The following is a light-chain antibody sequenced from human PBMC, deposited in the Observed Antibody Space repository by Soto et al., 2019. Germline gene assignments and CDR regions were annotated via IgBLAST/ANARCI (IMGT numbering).Light chain of an antibody. CDR1: SSNIGSNT. CDR3: AAWDDSLNGPL. J-gene: IGLJ3*02. Sequence: QSVLTQPPSASGTPGPRVTIPCSGSSSNIGSNTVNWYQQLPGTTPTLFIYSNNQRPSGVPDRFSGSKSGTSASLAVNGLQSVDEADYYCAAWDDSLNGPLFGGGTKVTVL. V-gene: IGLV1-44*01. CDR2: SNN.